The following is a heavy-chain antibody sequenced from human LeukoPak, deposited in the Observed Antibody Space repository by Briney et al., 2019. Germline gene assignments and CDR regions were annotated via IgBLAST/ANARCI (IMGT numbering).Heavy chain of an antibody. CDR3: ARIMHSYYYDSSGYADY. V-gene: IGHV4-59*11. CDR2: IYYSGST. J-gene: IGHJ4*02. CDR1: GGSISSHY. D-gene: IGHD3-22*01. Sequence: SETLSLTCTVSGGSISSHYWSWIRQPPGKGLEWIGYIYYSGSTNYNPSLKSRVTISVDTSKNQFSLKLSSVTAADTAVYYCARIMHSYYYDSSGYADYWGQGTLVTVSS.